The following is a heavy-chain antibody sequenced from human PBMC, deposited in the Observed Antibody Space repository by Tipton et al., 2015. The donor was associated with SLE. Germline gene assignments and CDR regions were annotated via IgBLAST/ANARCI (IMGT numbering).Heavy chain of an antibody. V-gene: IGHV3-9*01. CDR2: ISWNSGSI. CDR3: AKEGLTIFGVVIYYYGMDV. CDR1: GFTFDDYA. J-gene: IGHJ6*02. Sequence: SLRLSCAASGFTFDDYAMHWVRQAPGKGLEWVSGISWNSGSIGYADSVKGRFTISRDNAKNSLYLQMNSLRAEDTALYYCAKEGLTIFGVVIYYYGMDVWGQGTTVTVSS. D-gene: IGHD3-3*01.